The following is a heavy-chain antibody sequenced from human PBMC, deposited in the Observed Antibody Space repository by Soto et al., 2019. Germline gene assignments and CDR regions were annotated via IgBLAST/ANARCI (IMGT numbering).Heavy chain of an antibody. CDR3: ARGGIVGVVVAATRYFDY. J-gene: IGHJ4*02. D-gene: IGHD2-15*01. Sequence: ASETLSLTCAVYGGSFSGYYWSWIRQPPGKGLEWIGEINHSGSTNYNPSLKSRVTVSVDTSKNQFSLKPSSVTAADTAVYYCARGGIVGVVVAATRYFDYWGQGTLVTVSS. CDR1: GGSFSGYY. CDR2: INHSGST. V-gene: IGHV4-34*01.